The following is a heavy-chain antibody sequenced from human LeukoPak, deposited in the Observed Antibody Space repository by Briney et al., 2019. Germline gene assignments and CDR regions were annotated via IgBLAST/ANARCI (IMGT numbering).Heavy chain of an antibody. CDR3: ARRVRAAIGSEGRWFDH. D-gene: IGHD6-25*01. CDR2: IHHSGST. J-gene: IGHJ5*02. V-gene: IGHV4-38-2*01. CDR1: GYSIRSSYY. Sequence: SETLSLTCAVSGYSIRSSYYWGWIRQSPGKGLEWIGNIHHSGSTYYNPSLKSRVTLSVDTAKNQFSLNLSSVTAADTAVYYCARRVRAAIGSEGRWFDHWGQGTRVIVSS.